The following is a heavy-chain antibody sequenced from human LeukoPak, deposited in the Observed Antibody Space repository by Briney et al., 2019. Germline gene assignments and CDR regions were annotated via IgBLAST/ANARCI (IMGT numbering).Heavy chain of an antibody. CDR2: INPNSGGT. D-gene: IGHD5-18*01. CDR3: ARDLGYSYGLVDAFDI. V-gene: IGHV1-2*06. J-gene: IGHJ3*02. CDR1: GYTFTGYY. Sequence: ASVKVSCKASGYTFTGYYMHWVRQAPGQGLEWMGRINPNSGGTNYAQKFQGRVTMTRDTSISTAYMELSRLRSGDTAVYYCARDLGYSYGLVDAFDIWGQGTMVTVSS.